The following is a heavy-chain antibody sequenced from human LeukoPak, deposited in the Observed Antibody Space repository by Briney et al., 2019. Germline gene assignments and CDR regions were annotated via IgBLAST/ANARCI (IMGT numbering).Heavy chain of an antibody. V-gene: IGHV3-74*01. CDR3: GREGHYDSRGPDY. J-gene: IGHJ4*02. CDR1: GFTFSNYW. Sequence: PGGSLRLSCAASGFTFSNYWLHWVRQAPGKGLVWVSRIKTDGTSITYADSVKGRFTISRDNAKNTLNLRMNSLRAEDTAVYYCGREGHYDSRGPDYWGQGTLVTVSS. D-gene: IGHD3-22*01. CDR2: IKTDGTSI.